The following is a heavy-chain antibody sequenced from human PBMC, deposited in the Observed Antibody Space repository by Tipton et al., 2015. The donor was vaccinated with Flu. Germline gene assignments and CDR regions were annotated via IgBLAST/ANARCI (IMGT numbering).Heavy chain of an antibody. J-gene: IGHJ5*02. CDR3: ARDESTVKRGP. V-gene: IGHV3-30*07. Sequence: SLRLSCAASGFTFSSHAMHWVRQAPGKGLEWVAVIAYDGSNKIYADSVKGRFTHSRDNSKNTLYLQMNSLRAEDTAMYYCARDESTVKRGPWGQGTLVTVSS. CDR1: GFTFSSHA. D-gene: IGHD4-11*01. CDR2: IAYDGSNK.